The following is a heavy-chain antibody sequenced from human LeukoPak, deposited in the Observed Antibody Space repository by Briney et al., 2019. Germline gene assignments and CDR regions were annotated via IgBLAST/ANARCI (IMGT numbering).Heavy chain of an antibody. Sequence: PGGSLRLSCAASGFTFSSYSMNWVRQAPGKGLEWVSSIGSSSSYIYYADSVKGRFTISRDNAKNSLYLQMNSLRAEDTAVYYCASLSWFGELLFDPWGQGTLVTVSS. CDR2: IGSSSSYI. V-gene: IGHV3-21*01. CDR3: ASLSWFGELLFDP. D-gene: IGHD3-10*01. CDR1: GFTFSSYS. J-gene: IGHJ5*02.